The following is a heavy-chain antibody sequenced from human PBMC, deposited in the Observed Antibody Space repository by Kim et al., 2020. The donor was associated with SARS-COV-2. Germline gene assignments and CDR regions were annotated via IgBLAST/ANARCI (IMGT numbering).Heavy chain of an antibody. CDR2: FYYSGNT. CDR1: GGSISSSSYY. V-gene: IGHV4-39*01. D-gene: IGHD3-3*01. J-gene: IGHJ5*02. CDR3: ARLGYDFWSGNTYFDP. Sequence: SETLSLTCTVSGGSISSSSYYWGWIRQPPGKGLEWIGSFYYSGNTYYNPSHKSRVTVSVDTSKNQFSLKLSSVTAADTAVYYCARLGYDFWSGNTYFDPWGQGTLVTVSS.